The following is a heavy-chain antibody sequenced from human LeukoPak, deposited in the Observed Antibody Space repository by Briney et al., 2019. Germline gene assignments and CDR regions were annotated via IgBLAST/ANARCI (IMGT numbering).Heavy chain of an antibody. Sequence: SETLSLTCTVSGGSIRNSYWSWIRQPPGKGLEWIGYIFCNGDTNYTPSLKSRVTISVDTSKNQFSLKLSSVTAADTAVYYCARAYYDYVWGSYPLGYYYYMDVWGKGTTVTVSS. D-gene: IGHD3-16*02. J-gene: IGHJ6*03. V-gene: IGHV4-59*12. CDR3: ARAYYDYVWGSYPLGYYYYMDV. CDR2: IFCNGDT. CDR1: GGSIRNSY.